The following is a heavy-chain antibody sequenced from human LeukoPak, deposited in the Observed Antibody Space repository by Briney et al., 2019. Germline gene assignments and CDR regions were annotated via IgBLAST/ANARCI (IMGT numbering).Heavy chain of an antibody. J-gene: IGHJ4*02. CDR3: AKSGGYGLIDY. Sequence: PSEALSLTCTVSGASISGSGYYWGWIRQPPGKGLEWIGNIYDSGSTYYNASLQSRVTISIDTSKNQFSLRLSSVTAADTAMYYCAKSGGYGLIDYWGQGTLVTVSS. CDR1: GASISGSGYY. CDR2: IYDSGST. V-gene: IGHV4-39*01. D-gene: IGHD1-26*01.